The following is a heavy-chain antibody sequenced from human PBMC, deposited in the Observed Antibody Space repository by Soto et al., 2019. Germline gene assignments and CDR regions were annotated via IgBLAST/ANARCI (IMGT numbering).Heavy chain of an antibody. V-gene: IGHV1-69*02. Sequence: SVKGSCQASGCTFSSYTISWVRQAPGQGLEWMGRIIPILGIANYAQKFQGRVTITADKSTSTAYMELSSLRSEDTAVYYCARVEESLDYYYMDVWGKGTTVTVSS. CDR2: IIPILGIA. CDR3: ARVEESLDYYYMDV. D-gene: IGHD3-16*01. J-gene: IGHJ6*03. CDR1: GCTFSSYT.